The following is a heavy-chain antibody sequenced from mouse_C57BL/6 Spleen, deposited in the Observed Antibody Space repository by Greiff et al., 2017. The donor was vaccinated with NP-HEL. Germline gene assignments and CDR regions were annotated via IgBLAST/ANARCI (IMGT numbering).Heavy chain of an antibody. CDR1: GFTFSSYA. CDR3: ASLSNYLSFAY. V-gene: IGHV5-4*03. CDR2: LSDGGSYT. Sequence: EVKLVESGGGLVKPGGSLKLSCAASGFTFSSYAMSWVRQTPEKRLEWVATLSDGGSYTYYPDNVKGRFTISRDNAKNNLYLQMSHLKSEDTAMYYCASLSNYLSFAYWGQGTLVTVSA. J-gene: IGHJ3*01. D-gene: IGHD2-5*01.